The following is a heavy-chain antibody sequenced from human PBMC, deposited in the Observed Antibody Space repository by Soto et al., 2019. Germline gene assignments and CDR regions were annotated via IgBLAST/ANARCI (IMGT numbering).Heavy chain of an antibody. CDR2: INSDGSSI. CDR1: GFIFSSYW. V-gene: IGHV3-74*01. J-gene: IGHJ5*02. Sequence: GGSLRLSCAASGFIFSSYWMHWVRQAPGKGLVWVARINSDGSSINYADSVKGRFTISRDNPKNALYLQMNSLRAEDTAVYYCTRDLMPGFDPWGQGALVTVSS. CDR3: TRDLMPGFDP. D-gene: IGHD2-2*01.